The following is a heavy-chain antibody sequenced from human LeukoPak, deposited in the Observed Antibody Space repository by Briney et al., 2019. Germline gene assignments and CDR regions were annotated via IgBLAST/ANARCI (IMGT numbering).Heavy chain of an antibody. CDR2: ISGSGGST. D-gene: IGHD2-15*01. Sequence: GGSLRLPCAASGFTFSSYAMSWVRQAPGKGLEWVSAISGSGGSTYYADSVKGRFTISRDNSKNTLYLQMNSLRAEDTAVYYCAKRDCSGGSCYSEGGDYGMDVWGQGTTVTVSS. V-gene: IGHV3-23*01. J-gene: IGHJ6*02. CDR1: GFTFSSYA. CDR3: AKRDCSGGSCYSEGGDYGMDV.